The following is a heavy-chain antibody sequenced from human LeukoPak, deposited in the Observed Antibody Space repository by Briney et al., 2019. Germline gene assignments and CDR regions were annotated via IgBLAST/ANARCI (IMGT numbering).Heavy chain of an antibody. J-gene: IGHJ4*02. Sequence: GESLKISCKGSGYSFTSYWIGWVRQMPGKGVEWMGIIYPGDSDTRYSPSFQGQVTISADKSISTAYLQWSSLKASDTAMYYCARAPCYYYDSSGYCDYWGQGTLVTVSS. CDR3: ARAPCYYYDSSGYCDY. V-gene: IGHV5-51*01. D-gene: IGHD3-22*01. CDR2: IYPGDSDT. CDR1: GYSFTSYW.